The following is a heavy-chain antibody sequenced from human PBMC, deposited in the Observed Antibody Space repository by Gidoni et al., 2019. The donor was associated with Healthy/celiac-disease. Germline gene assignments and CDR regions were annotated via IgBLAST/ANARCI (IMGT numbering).Heavy chain of an antibody. D-gene: IGHD1-26*01. V-gene: IGHV3-23*01. CDR2: ISGSGGST. CDR3: AKDQVEQRGVYYYYYGMDV. Sequence: EVQLLESGGGLVQPGGSLRLSCAASGFTFSSYAMSWVRQAPGKGLEWVSAISGSGGSTYYADSVKGRFTNSRDNSKNTLYLQMNSLRAEDTAVYYCAKDQVEQRGVYYYYYGMDVWGQGTTVTVSS. J-gene: IGHJ6*02. CDR1: GFTFSSYA.